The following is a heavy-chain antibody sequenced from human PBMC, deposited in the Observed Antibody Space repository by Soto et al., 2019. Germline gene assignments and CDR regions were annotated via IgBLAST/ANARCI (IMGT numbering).Heavy chain of an antibody. J-gene: IGHJ2*01. D-gene: IGHD3-22*01. CDR2: IIPIFGTA. CDR1: EATFRNYA. V-gene: IGHV1-69*06. CDR3: ASTKYDSSAEYYWYLGL. Sequence: QVELVQSGAEVKKPGSSVKVSCQASEATFRNYAISWVRQAPGQGLEWIGGIIPIFGTANYAQKFQGRVTITADTSANTVYLELSSLRSEDTAVYYCASTKYDSSAEYYWYLGLWGRGTLVTVSS.